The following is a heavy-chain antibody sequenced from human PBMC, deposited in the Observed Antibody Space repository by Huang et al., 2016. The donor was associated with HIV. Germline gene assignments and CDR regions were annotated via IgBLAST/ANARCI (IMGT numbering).Heavy chain of an antibody. CDR1: GGSISTHY. V-gene: IGHV4-59*11. CDR2: IYYSGST. D-gene: IGHD3-3*01. Sequence: QVQLQESGPGLVKPSETLSLTCTVSGGSISTHYWSWVRQPPGKGLEWNGSIYYSGSTNYSPSLKSRVTILVDTSKNQFSLGVNSVTAADTAMYYCARDHHDGWGGYRQMYFFDHWGQGTLVTVSS. J-gene: IGHJ4*02. CDR3: ARDHHDGWGGYRQMYFFDH.